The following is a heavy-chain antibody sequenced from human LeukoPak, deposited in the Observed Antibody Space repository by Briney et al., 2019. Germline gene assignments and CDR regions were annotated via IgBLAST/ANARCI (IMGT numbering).Heavy chain of an antibody. J-gene: IGHJ4*02. D-gene: IGHD1-14*01. Sequence: PSETLSLTCTVSGGSISTYYWSWIRQPPGKGLEGIGYIYYSGSTRYNPSLKSRVTMSIETSKNQFSLKLRSVTAADTAVYYCARHRSGDYFDYWAQGTLVTVSS. V-gene: IGHV4-59*08. CDR2: IYYSGST. CDR1: GGSISTYY. CDR3: ARHRSGDYFDY.